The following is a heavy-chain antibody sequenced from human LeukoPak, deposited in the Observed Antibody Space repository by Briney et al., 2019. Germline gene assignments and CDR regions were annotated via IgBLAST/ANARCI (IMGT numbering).Heavy chain of an antibody. V-gene: IGHV4-30-2*01. CDR3: ASDSGYDSLGDYYYYGMDV. CDR2: IYHSGST. D-gene: IGHD5-12*01. CDR1: GGSISSGGYS. Sequence: SETLSLTCAVSGGSISSGGYSWSWIRQPPGKGLEWIGYIYHSGSTYYNPSLKSRVTISVDRSKNQFPLKLSSVTAADTAVYYCASDSGYDSLGDYYYYGMDVWGQGTTVTVSS. J-gene: IGHJ6*02.